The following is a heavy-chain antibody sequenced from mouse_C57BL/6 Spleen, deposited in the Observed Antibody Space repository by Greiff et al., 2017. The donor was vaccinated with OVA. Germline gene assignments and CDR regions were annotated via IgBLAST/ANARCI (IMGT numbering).Heavy chain of an antibody. CDR2: IDPSDGYT. CDR3: ARGGLRRYFDY. J-gene: IGHJ2*01. V-gene: IGHV1-59*01. Sequence: VQLQQPGAELVRPGPSVKLSCKASGYTFTSYWLHWVKQRPGQGLEWIGVIDPSDGYTNYNQKFKGKATLTGETASSTAYVQLSSQTSEDCAVYYCARGGLRRYFDYWGQGTTRTVSA. D-gene: IGHD2-4*01. CDR1: GYTFTSYW.